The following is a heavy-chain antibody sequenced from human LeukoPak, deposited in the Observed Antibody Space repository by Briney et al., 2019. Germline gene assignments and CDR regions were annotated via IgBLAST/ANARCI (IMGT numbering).Heavy chain of an antibody. Sequence: SETLSLTCTVSGGFISSDNYYWVWVRQPPGKGLEWIVSIYYSGKTDYNPSLKSRVTISVDTSKNQFSLKLSSVTAADTAVYYCARGQDSSGQFDYWGQGTLVTASS. V-gene: IGHV4-39*01. CDR3: ARGQDSSGQFDY. J-gene: IGHJ4*02. CDR1: GGFISSDNYY. CDR2: IYYSGKT. D-gene: IGHD3-22*01.